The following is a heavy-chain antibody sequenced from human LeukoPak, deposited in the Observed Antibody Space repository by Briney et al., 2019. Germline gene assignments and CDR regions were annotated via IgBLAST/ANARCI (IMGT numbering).Heavy chain of an antibody. D-gene: IGHD3-16*01. J-gene: IGHJ5*02. V-gene: IGHV3-48*03. CDR2: ISSSGSTI. Sequence: GGSLRLSCAASGFTFSSYEMNWVRQAPGKGLEWASYISSSGSTIYYADSVKGRFTISRDNAKNSLYLQMNSLRAEDTAVYYCARGNYDYVWGSFWFDPWGQGTLVTVSS. CDR1: GFTFSSYE. CDR3: ARGNYDYVWGSFWFDP.